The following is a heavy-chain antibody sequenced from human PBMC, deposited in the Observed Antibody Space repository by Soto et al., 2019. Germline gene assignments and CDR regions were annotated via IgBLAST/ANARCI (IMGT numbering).Heavy chain of an antibody. J-gene: IGHJ4*02. Sequence: ASVKVSCKASGYTFTSYGISWVRQAPGQGLEWMGWISAYNGNTNYAQKLQGRVTMTTDTSTSTAYMELRSLGSDDTAVYYCARDLHSVLLWFGELLQPFDYWGQGTLVTVSS. CDR1: GYTFTSYG. D-gene: IGHD3-10*01. V-gene: IGHV1-18*01. CDR3: ARDLHSVLLWFGELLQPFDY. CDR2: ISAYNGNT.